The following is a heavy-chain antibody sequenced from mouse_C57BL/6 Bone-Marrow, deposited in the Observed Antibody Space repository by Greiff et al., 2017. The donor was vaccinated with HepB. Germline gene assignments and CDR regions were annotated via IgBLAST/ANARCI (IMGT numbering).Heavy chain of an antibody. CDR2: ISGGGGNT. CDR1: GFTFSSYT. J-gene: IGHJ1*03. D-gene: IGHD1-2*01. CDR3: ARHDGLPGDFDV. Sequence: EVKVVESGGGLVKPGGSLKLSCAASGFTFSSYTMSWVRQTPEKRLEWVATISGGGGNTYYPDSVKGRFTISRDNAKNTLYLQMSSLRSEDTALYYCARHDGLPGDFDVWAQGPRSPSPQ. V-gene: IGHV5-9*01.